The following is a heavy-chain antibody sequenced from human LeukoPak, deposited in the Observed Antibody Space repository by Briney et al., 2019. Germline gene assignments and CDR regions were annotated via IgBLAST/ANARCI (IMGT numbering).Heavy chain of an antibody. CDR1: GYTFSSYG. J-gene: IGHJ4*02. V-gene: IGHV1-18*01. CDR3: AREEINTRIAAAGPLGY. D-gene: IGHD6-13*01. Sequence: ASVKVSCKASGYTFSSYGISWVRQAPGQGLEWMGWISVYNGHTNYAQKFQGRVTITADKSTSTAYMELSSLRSDDTAVYYCAREEINTRIAAAGPLGYWGQGTLVTVSS. CDR2: ISVYNGHT.